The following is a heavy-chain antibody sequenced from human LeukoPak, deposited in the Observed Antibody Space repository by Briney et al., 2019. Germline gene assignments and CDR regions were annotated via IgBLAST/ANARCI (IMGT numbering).Heavy chain of an antibody. CDR3: ARGSPTVTDWYFDL. Sequence: GGSLRLSCAASGFSFSSYSMNWGCHRQGDGLGRVSSISISSSYIYYSDSVKDRFPISRDNAKNSLYLQMNSLRAEDTAVYYCARGSPTVTDWYFDLWGRGTLVTVSS. J-gene: IGHJ2*01. CDR2: ISISSSYI. CDR1: GFSFSSYS. V-gene: IGHV3-21*01. D-gene: IGHD4-11*01.